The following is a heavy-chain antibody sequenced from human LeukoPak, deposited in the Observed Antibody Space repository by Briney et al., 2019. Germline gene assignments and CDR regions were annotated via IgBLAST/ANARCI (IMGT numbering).Heavy chain of an antibody. CDR2: ISSSGSGGST. Sequence: GGSLRLSCAASGFTFSSYEMNWVRQAPGKGLEWVSYISSSGSGGSTYYADSVKGRFTISRDNSKNTLYLQMNSLRPEDTAVYYCAKEGGSYLRYYYYMGVWGKGTTVTISS. CDR3: AKEGGSYLRYYYYMGV. V-gene: IGHV3-48*03. CDR1: GFTFSSYE. D-gene: IGHD1-26*01. J-gene: IGHJ6*03.